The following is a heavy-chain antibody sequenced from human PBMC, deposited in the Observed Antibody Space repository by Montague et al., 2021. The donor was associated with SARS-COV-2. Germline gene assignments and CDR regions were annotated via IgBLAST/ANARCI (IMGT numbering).Heavy chain of an antibody. V-gene: IGHV4-39*01. Sequence: SETLSLTCTVSGGSTSSSSYYWGWIRQPPGKGLEWIGVIFYSGSTFYNPSLKSRVTISVDTSKNQFSLNLNSVTAADTAVYYRASMVRVEVYYSDYWGQGILVTVSS. CDR3: ASMVRVEVYYSDY. J-gene: IGHJ4*02. CDR2: IFYSGST. CDR1: GGSTSSSSYY. D-gene: IGHD3-10*01.